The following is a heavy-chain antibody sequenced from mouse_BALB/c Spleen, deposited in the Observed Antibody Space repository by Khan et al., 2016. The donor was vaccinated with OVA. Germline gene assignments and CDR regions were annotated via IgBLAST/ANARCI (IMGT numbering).Heavy chain of an antibody. CDR2: IIYTGYT. J-gene: IGHJ3*01. D-gene: IGHD2-12*01. CDR1: GDSITSGY. V-gene: IGHV3-8*02. CDR3: ARSTYRYAFVY. Sequence: EVQLQESGPSLVKPSQTLSLTCSVTGDSITSGYWNWIRKFPGNKLEYMGYIIYTGYTYYNPSLQSRISITRHTSKNQYYLQLNSVTDEVTATYYCARSTYRYAFVYWGQGTLVTVSA.